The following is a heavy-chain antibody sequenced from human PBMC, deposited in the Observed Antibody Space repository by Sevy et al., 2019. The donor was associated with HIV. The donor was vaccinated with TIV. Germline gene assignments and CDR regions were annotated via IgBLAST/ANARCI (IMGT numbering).Heavy chain of an antibody. CDR2: INSDDTSI. D-gene: IGHD3-10*01. J-gene: IGHJ4*02. V-gene: IGHV3-74*01. CDR3: ARGSGVAFDY. CDR1: GFPFSSHW. Sequence: GGSLRLSCEPSGFPFSSHWMHWVRQGPGQGLVWVSGINSDDTSIPYADSVKGRFTISRDNVKNTLYLQMSSLRAEDTALYYCARGSGVAFDYWGQGTLVTVSS.